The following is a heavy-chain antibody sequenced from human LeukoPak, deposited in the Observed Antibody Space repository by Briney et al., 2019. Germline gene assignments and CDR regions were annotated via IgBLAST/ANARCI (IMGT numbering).Heavy chain of an antibody. CDR1: GFTFTSHW. V-gene: IGHV3-7*01. CDR2: TNQDGSEK. J-gene: IGHJ5*01. CDR3: ARDVGRGWFDS. Sequence: GGSLRLSCAASGFTFTSHWISWVRQVPGRGLEWVGNTNQDGSEKNYVDSVKGRFTISRDNTKNTLYLQMNSLRAEDTAVYSCARDVGRGWFDSWGQGTLVTVSS.